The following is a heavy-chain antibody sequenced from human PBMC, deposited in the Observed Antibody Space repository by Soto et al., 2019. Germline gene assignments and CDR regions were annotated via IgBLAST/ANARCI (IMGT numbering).Heavy chain of an antibody. J-gene: IGHJ6*02. CDR3: GRGPSPRAPAGGTPSSYAMDV. V-gene: IGHV1-8*02. Sequence: QVQLVQSGAEVKQSGASVKVSCKASGYDFTAYDINWVRQASGQGLEWMGWMNPINGATGSARRFQARGSMTRNTATGTAYLKLTSLRSDDSAVYYCGRGPSPRAPAGGTPSSYAMDVWGQGTTGTVSS. CDR2: MNPINGAT. D-gene: IGHD6-13*01. CDR1: GYDFTAYD.